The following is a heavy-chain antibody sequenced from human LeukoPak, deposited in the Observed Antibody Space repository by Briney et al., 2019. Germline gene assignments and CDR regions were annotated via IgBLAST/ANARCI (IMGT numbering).Heavy chain of an antibody. D-gene: IGHD1-26*01. CDR3: ARGVRMGAYSGFRH. Sequence: SETLSLTCTVSGGSVSSGSYYWSWIRQPPGKGLEWIGYIYYSGSTSYNPSLKSRVTISVDTSKNQFSLKLSSVTAADTAVYYCARGVRMGAYSGFRHWGQGTLVTVSS. J-gene: IGHJ1*01. CDR2: IYYSGST. V-gene: IGHV4-61*01. CDR1: GGSVSSGSYY.